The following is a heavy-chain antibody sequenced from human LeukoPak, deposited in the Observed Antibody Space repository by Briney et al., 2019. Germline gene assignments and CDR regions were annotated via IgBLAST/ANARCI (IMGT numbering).Heavy chain of an antibody. J-gene: IGHJ6*02. CDR2: IKQDGSEK. Sequence: GGSLRLSCAASGFTFSSYWMSWVRQAPGKGLEWVANIKQDGSEKYYVDSVKGRFTISRDNAKNSLYLQMNSLRAEDTAVYYCARDSGPGETFSYYYGMDVWGQGTTVTVSS. CDR3: ARDSGPGETFSYYYGMDV. CDR1: GFTFSSYW. V-gene: IGHV3-7*01. D-gene: IGHD3-10*01.